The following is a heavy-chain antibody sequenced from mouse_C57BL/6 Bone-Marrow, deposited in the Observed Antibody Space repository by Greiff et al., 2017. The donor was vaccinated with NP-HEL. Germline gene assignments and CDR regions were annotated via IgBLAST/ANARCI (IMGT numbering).Heavy chain of an antibody. V-gene: IGHV1-26*01. CDR1: GYTFTDYY. J-gene: IGHJ3*01. CDR3: ARAGYYEYAAPFAH. CDR2: INPNNGGT. Sequence: EVQLQQSGPELVKPGASVKISCKASGYTFTDYYMNWVKQSHGKSLEWIGDINPNNGGTSYNQKFKGKATLTVDKTSSTAYMELRSLTSEDSAVYFCARAGYYEYAAPFAHCGQGTLVTVSA. D-gene: IGHD2-4*01.